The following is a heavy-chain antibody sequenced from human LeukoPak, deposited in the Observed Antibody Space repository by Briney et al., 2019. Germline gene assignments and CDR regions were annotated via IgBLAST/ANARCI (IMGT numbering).Heavy chain of an antibody. CDR1: GFTFSSYG. Sequence: GGSLRLSCAASGFTFSSYGMHWVSQAPGKGLEWVAFIRYDGSNKYYADSVKGRFTISRDNSKNTLYLQMNSLRAEDTAVYYCARDQDFWSGYYSFDYWGQGTLVTVSS. CDR2: IRYDGSNK. J-gene: IGHJ4*02. CDR3: ARDQDFWSGYYSFDY. D-gene: IGHD3-3*01. V-gene: IGHV3-30*02.